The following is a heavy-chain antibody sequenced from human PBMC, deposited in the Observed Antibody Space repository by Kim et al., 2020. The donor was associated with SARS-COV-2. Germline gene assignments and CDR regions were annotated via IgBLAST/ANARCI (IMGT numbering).Heavy chain of an antibody. CDR1: GGTFSSSA. D-gene: IGHD3-10*01. CDR2: IIPIFRTA. J-gene: IGHJ5*02. CDR3: AREGLLWFGELWGWFDP. V-gene: IGHV1-69*13. Sequence: SVKVSCKASGGTFSSSAISWVRQAPGQGLEWMGGIIPIFRTANYAQKFQGRVTITADESTSTAYMELSSLRSEDTAVYYCAREGLLWFGELWGWFDPWGQGTLVTVSS.